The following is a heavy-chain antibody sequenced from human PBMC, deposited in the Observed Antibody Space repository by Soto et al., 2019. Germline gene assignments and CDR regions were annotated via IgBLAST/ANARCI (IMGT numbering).Heavy chain of an antibody. J-gene: IGHJ4*02. V-gene: IGHV3-23*01. Sequence: EVQLLESGGDLVQPGGSLRLSCAASGFNVGAFAVNWVRQAPGKGLEWVSGISVSDAFIYYADSVRGRFSISRDASENILYLQMNSLRVDDTALYYCTRETVAGITGLDYWGPGTLVTGSS. CDR2: ISVSDAFI. D-gene: IGHD1-20*01. CDR1: GFNVGAFA. CDR3: TRETVAGITGLDY.